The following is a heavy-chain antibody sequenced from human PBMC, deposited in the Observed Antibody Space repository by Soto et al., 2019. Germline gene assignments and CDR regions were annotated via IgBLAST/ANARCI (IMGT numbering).Heavy chain of an antibody. V-gene: IGHV2-5*01. J-gene: IGHJ4*02. CDR3: AHRPSGWYLFDY. Sequence: QITLKESGPTLVRPTQTLTLTCTFSGFSLSTSGLGVGWISQPPGKALEWLALIYWNDDKRYSRSLKAMLTITKDTSKNQVVRTMTNMDPVETATYYCAHRPSGWYLFDYWGQGTLVTVSS. CDR1: GFSLSTSGLG. D-gene: IGHD6-19*01. CDR2: IYWNDDK.